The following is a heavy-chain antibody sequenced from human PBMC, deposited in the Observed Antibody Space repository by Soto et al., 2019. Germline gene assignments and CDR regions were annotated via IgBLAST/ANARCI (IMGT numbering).Heavy chain of an antibody. J-gene: IGHJ4*02. Sequence: SETLSLTCAVYGGSFSGYYWSWIRQPPGKGLEWIGEINHSGSTNYNPSLKSRVTISVDTSKNQFSLKLSSVTAADTAVYYCATLYGDYVSYWGQGTLVTVSS. V-gene: IGHV4-34*01. D-gene: IGHD4-17*01. CDR2: INHSGST. CDR1: GGSFSGYY. CDR3: ATLYGDYVSY.